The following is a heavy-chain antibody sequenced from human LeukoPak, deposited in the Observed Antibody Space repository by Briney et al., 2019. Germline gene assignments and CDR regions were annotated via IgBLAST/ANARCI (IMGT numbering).Heavy chain of an antibody. CDR2: ISSSSSYI. Sequence: GGSLRLSCAASGFTFRSYSMNWVRQAPGKGLEWVSSISSSSSYIYYADSVKGRFTISRDNANNSLYLQMNSLRAEDTAVYYCARDRGSYRAFEIWGQGTKVTVSS. CDR1: GFTFRSYS. D-gene: IGHD1-26*01. CDR3: ARDRGSYRAFEI. J-gene: IGHJ3*02. V-gene: IGHV3-21*01.